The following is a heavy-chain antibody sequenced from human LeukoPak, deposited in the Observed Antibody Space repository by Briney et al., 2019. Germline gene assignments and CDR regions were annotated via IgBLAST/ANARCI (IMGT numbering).Heavy chain of an antibody. Sequence: SVKVSCKASGGTFRSFAISWVRQAPGKGLEWMGGIIPIFRTANYAQKFQGRVTITADGSTSTAYMELSSLRSEDTAVYYCARALRYYSDSSGYAFDYWGQGTLVTVSS. CDR3: ARALRYYSDSSGYAFDY. J-gene: IGHJ4*02. CDR1: GGTFRSFA. D-gene: IGHD3-22*01. V-gene: IGHV1-69*13. CDR2: IIPIFRTA.